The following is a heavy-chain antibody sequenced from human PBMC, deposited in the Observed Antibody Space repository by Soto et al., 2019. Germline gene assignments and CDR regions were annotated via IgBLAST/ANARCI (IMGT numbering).Heavy chain of an antibody. Sequence: SETLSLTCTVSGGSISSGGYYWSWIRQHPGKGLEWIGYIYYSGSTYYNPSLKSRVTISVDTSKNQFSLKLSSVTAADTAVYYCARVWFGESHYFDYWGQGTLVTVSS. CDR2: IYYSGST. D-gene: IGHD3-10*01. J-gene: IGHJ4*02. V-gene: IGHV4-31*03. CDR1: GGSISSGGYY. CDR3: ARVWFGESHYFDY.